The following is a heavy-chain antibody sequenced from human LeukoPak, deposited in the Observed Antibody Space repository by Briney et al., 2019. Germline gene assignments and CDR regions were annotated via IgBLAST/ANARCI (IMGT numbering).Heavy chain of an antibody. CDR1: GFTFSRHS. D-gene: IGHD6-13*01. CDR3: ARVKDHRGIAAAGSDY. CDR2: ISSSSSYI. Sequence: GGSLRLSCAASGFTFSRHSINWVRQAPGKGLEWVSSISSSSSYIYYADSVKGRFTISRDNAKNSLYLQMNSLRAEDTAVYYCARVKDHRGIAAAGSDYWGQGTLVTVSS. V-gene: IGHV3-21*01. J-gene: IGHJ4*02.